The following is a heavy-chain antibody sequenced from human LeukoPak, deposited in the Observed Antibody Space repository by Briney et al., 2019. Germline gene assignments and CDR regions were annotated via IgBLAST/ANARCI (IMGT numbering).Heavy chain of an antibody. J-gene: IGHJ5*02. CDR2: IDTSDGNT. CDR1: GYTFTTYH. V-gene: IGHV1-46*01. CDR3: ATERSGGTWFDP. D-gene: IGHD2-15*01. Sequence: ASVKVSCKASGYTFTTYHMHWVRQAPGQGLEWVGMIDTSDGNTNYAQKFLDRVTMTRDTSTSTVYMELSGLRSYDTAVYYCATERSGGTWFDPWGQGILVTVSS.